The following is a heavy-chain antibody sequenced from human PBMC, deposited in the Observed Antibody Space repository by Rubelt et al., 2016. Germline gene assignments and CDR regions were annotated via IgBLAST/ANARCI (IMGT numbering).Heavy chain of an antibody. D-gene: IGHD3-22*01. Sequence: QLQPQESGPGLVKPSETLSLTCTVSGGSISSGGYYWSWIRQHPGKGLEWIGYIYYSGSTYYNPSLKSRVTISVDTSKNPVSLKLSSVTAADTAVYYCARADYYDSSGYHNWFDPWGQGTLVTVSS. CDR1: GGSISSGGYY. J-gene: IGHJ5*02. CDR2: IYYSGST. V-gene: IGHV4-31*03. CDR3: ARADYYDSSGYHNWFDP.